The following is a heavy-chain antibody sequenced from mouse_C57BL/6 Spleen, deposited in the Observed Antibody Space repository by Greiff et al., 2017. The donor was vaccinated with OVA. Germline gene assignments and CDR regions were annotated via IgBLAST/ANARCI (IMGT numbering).Heavy chain of an antibody. CDR3: ARIDYSYYYAMDY. CDR2: IHPNSGST. D-gene: IGHD1-1*01. Sequence: QVQLQQPGAELVKPGASVKLSCKASGYTFTSYWMHWVKQRPGQGLEWIGMIHPNSGSTNYNEKFKSKATLTVDKSSSTAYMQLSSLTSEDSAVYYCARIDYSYYYAMDYWGQGTSVTVAS. CDR1: GYTFTSYW. J-gene: IGHJ4*01. V-gene: IGHV1-64*01.